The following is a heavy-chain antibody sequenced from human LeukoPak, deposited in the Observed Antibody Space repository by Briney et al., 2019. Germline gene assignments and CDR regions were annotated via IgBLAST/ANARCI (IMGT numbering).Heavy chain of an antibody. D-gene: IGHD6-19*01. J-gene: IGHJ4*02. V-gene: IGHV3-23*01. CDR2: ISGSVGST. Sequence: PGGSLRLSCAAARFIFGSYGMTWVRQAPGKGLEWGSTISGSVGSTYYADSVKGRFTISRDNSKNTLYLQMNSLRAEDTALYYCAKELEAVADSSDYWGQGTLVTVSS. CDR3: AKELEAVADSSDY. CDR1: RFIFGSYG.